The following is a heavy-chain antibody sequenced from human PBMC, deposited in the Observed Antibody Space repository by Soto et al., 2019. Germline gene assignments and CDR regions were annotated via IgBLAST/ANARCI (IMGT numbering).Heavy chain of an antibody. D-gene: IGHD4-4*01. CDR2: IYYSGST. CDR1: GCSISSRSYY. J-gene: IGHJ5*02. V-gene: IGHV4-39*01. Sequence: PSETLSLTCPVSGCSISSRSYYWGWIRQPPGKGLEWIGSIYYSGSTYYNPSLKSRVTISVDTSKNQFSLKLSSVTAADTAVYYCARQGHYNNWFDPWGQGTLVTSPQ. CDR3: ARQGHYNNWFDP.